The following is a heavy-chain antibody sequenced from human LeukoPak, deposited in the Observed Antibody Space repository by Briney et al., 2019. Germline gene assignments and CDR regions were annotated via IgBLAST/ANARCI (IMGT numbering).Heavy chain of an antibody. CDR1: GFTFSTYW. D-gene: IGHD6-25*01. J-gene: IGHJ4*02. Sequence: GGSLRLSCAASGFTFSTYWMSWVRQAPEKGLEWVANIKQDGSEKHYVDSVKGRFTISRDNAKNSLYVQMNSLRAEDTAVYYCASGVAAYYFDYWGQGNLVTVSS. V-gene: IGHV3-7*01. CDR2: IKQDGSEK. CDR3: ASGVAAYYFDY.